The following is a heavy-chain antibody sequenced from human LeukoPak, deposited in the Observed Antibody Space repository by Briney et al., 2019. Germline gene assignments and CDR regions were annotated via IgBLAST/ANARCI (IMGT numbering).Heavy chain of an antibody. CDR1: GFNFSSYG. V-gene: IGHV3-30*02. D-gene: IGHD5-12*01. CDR3: AAIVATIFDAFDI. CDR2: IRYDGSNK. J-gene: IGHJ3*02. Sequence: QPGGSLRLSCAAFGFNFSSYGMHWVRQAPGKGLEWVAFIRYDGSNKYYADSVKGRFTISRDNSKNTLYLQMNSLRAEDTAVYYCAAIVATIFDAFDIWGQGTMVTVSS.